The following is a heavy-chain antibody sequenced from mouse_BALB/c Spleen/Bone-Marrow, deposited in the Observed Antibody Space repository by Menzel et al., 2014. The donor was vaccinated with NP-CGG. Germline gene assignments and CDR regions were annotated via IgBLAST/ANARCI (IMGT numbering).Heavy chain of an antibody. CDR3: ARDRYDEGDWYFDV. CDR1: GFTFSDFY. J-gene: IGHJ1*01. Sequence: EVKEVESGGGLVQPGGSLRLSCATSGFTFSDFYMEWVRQPPGKRLEWIAASRNKANDYTTEYSASVKGRFIVSRDTSQSILYLQMNALRAEDTAIYYCARDRYDEGDWYFDVWGAGTTVTVSS. V-gene: IGHV7-1*02. D-gene: IGHD2-14*01. CDR2: SRNKANDYTT.